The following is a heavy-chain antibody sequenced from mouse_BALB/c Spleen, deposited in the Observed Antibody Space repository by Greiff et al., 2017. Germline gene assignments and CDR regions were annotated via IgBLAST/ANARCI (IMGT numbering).Heavy chain of an antibody. J-gene: IGHJ4*01. V-gene: IGHV1-9*01. CDR2: ILPGSGST. CDR3: ARWGGAMDY. Sequence: VQLQQSGAELMKPGASVKISCKATGYTFSSYWIEWVKQRPGHGLEWIGEILPGSGSTNYNEKFKGKATFTADTSSNTAYMQLSSPTSEDSAVYYCARWGGAMDYWGQGTSVTVSS. CDR1: GYTFSSYW.